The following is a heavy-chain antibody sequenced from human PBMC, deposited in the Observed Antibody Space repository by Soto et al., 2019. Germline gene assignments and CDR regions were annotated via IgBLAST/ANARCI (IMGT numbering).Heavy chain of an antibody. CDR2: VDPNGGGS. Sequence: ASVKVSCKTSGYSFTDYKLHWVRQAPGQGLEWMGWVDPNGGGSNSAQKFQGSVTMTWDTSITTAYLDLTRLTTNDTATYFCATWVDSGDFEAFDFWG. CDR1: GYSFTDYK. V-gene: IGHV1-2*04. CDR3: ATWVDSGDFEAFDF. J-gene: IGHJ4*01. D-gene: IGHD4-17*01.